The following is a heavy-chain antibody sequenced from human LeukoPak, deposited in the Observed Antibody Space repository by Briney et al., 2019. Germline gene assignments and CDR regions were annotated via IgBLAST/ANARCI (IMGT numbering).Heavy chain of an antibody. D-gene: IGHD3-16*01. CDR2: IYDSGST. CDR1: GGFISGHY. Sequence: SETLSLTCTVSGGFISGHYWTWIRQPPGRGLEWIGYIYDSGSTTYNPALKSRVTISVDTSKNQFSLKLSSVTAADTAVYYCARGGVLKSVDYWGQGTLVAVSS. CDR3: ARGGVLKSVDY. J-gene: IGHJ4*02. V-gene: IGHV4-59*11.